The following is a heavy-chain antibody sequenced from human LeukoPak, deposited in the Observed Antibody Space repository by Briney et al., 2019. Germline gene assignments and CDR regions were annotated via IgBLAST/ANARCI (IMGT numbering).Heavy chain of an antibody. J-gene: IGHJ6*03. CDR3: ARSLRVRGVPDYMDV. CDR2: IYKNAIT. CDR1: RFTFSRYG. V-gene: IGHV3-53*01. Sequence: GGSLRLSCTASRFTFSRYGMHWVRQAPGKGLEWVSVIYKNAITYHADTVKGRFTISRDNAKNMLYLQMNSLRADDTAVYYCARSLRVRGVPDYMDVWGKGTTVIISS. D-gene: IGHD3-10*01.